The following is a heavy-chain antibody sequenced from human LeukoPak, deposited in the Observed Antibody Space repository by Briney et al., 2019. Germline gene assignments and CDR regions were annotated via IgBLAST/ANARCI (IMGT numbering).Heavy chain of an antibody. CDR2: ISSSSDAI. Sequence: PGRSLRLSCAASGFTFSTYGMNWVGQAPGKGPEWVSYISSSSDAIYYPDSVRGRFTISRDNAKNSLYLQMNSLRDEDTAVYYCARAMRSGYDYWGQGTLVTVSS. J-gene: IGHJ4*02. CDR3: ARAMRSGYDY. CDR1: GFTFSTYG. V-gene: IGHV3-48*02. D-gene: IGHD5-12*01.